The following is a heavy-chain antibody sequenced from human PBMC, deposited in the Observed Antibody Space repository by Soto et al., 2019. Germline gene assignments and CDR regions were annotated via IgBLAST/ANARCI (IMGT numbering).Heavy chain of an antibody. CDR1: GGSISSGGYS. V-gene: IGHV4-30-2*01. J-gene: IGHJ4*02. CDR2: IYHSGST. Sequence: QMQLQESGSGLVKPSQTLSLTCAVSGGSISSGGYSWSWIRQPPGKGLEWIGYIYHSGSTYYNPFPKSRVTISVDRSKIQFSLTLSSATAADTGVFYCASGPPFGQWGKGTLVTVSS. CDR3: ASGPPFGQ. D-gene: IGHD3-3*01.